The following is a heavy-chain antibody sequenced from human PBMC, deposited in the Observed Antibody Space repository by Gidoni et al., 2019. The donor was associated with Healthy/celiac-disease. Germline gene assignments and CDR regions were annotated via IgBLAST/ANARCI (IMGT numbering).Heavy chain of an antibody. J-gene: IGHJ5*02. Sequence: QLQLQESGPGLVKPSETLSLTCTVSGGSISSSSYYWGWTRPPPGKGLEWIGSIYYCGRTYDHPSLTSRVTISVDTSKNQFSLKLSSVTAADTAVYYCARHGGYCSGGSCYQGTWFDPWGQGTLVTVSS. CDR2: IYYCGRT. CDR3: ARHGGYCSGGSCYQGTWFDP. V-gene: IGHV4-39*01. CDR1: GGSISSSSYY. D-gene: IGHD2-15*01.